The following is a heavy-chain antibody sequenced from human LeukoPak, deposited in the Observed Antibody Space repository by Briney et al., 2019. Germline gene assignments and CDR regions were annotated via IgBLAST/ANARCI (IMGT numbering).Heavy chain of an antibody. Sequence: ASVKVSCKASGYTFTSYGISWVRQAPGQGLEWMGWISAYNGNTNYAQKLQGRVTMTTDTSTSTAYMELRSLRSDDTAVYYCARDPPTQLLWFGELLAVWGQGTLVTVSS. CDR3: ARDPPTQLLWFGELLAV. CDR1: GYTFTSYG. J-gene: IGHJ4*02. CDR2: ISAYNGNT. V-gene: IGHV1-18*01. D-gene: IGHD3-10*01.